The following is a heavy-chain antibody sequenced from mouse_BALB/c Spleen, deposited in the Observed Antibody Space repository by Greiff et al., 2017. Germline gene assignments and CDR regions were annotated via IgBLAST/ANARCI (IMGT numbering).Heavy chain of an antibody. CDR1: GYTFSSYY. CDR2: INPSNGGT. Sequence: QVQLKQSGAELVKPGASVKLSCKASGYTFSSYYMYWVKQRPGQGLEWIGEINPSNGGTNFNEKFKSKATLTVDNSSSTAYMQLSSLTSEDSAVYYCTRRDDGYYVPFAYWGQGTLVTVSA. V-gene: IGHV1S81*02. CDR3: TRRDDGYYVPFAY. J-gene: IGHJ3*01. D-gene: IGHD2-3*01.